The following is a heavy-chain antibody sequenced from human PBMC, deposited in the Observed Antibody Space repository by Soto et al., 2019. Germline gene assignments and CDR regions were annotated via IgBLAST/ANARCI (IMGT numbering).Heavy chain of an antibody. CDR2: ISGSGGST. Sequence: PGGSLRLSCAASGFTFSSYAMSWVRQAPGKGLEWVSAISGSGGSTYYADSVKGRFTISRDNSKNTLYLQMNSLRAEDTAVYYCAKAVYSSSWYRGGFDYWGQGTLVTVSS. J-gene: IGHJ4*02. V-gene: IGHV3-23*01. D-gene: IGHD6-13*01. CDR1: GFTFSSYA. CDR3: AKAVYSSSWYRGGFDY.